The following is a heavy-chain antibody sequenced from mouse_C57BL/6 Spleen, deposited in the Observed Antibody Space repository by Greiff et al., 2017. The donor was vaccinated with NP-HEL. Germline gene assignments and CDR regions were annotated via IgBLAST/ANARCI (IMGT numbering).Heavy chain of an antibody. D-gene: IGHD2-5*01. CDR3: ASSPYYSNSRYFDY. V-gene: IGHV3-6*01. Sequence: EVQLQESGPGLVKPSPSLSLPCSVTGYSITSGYYWNWIRQFPGNKLEWMGYISYDGSNNYNPSLKNRISITRDPSKNQFFLKLNSVTTEDTATYYCASSPYYSNSRYFDYWGQGTTLTVSS. J-gene: IGHJ2*01. CDR1: GYSITSGYY. CDR2: ISYDGSN.